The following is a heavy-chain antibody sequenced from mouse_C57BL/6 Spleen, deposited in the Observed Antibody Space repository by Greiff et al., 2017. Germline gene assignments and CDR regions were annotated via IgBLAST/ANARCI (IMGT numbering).Heavy chain of an antibody. CDR2: ISSGSSTI. V-gene: IGHV5-17*01. CDR3: ARLSIVTTVPYFDY. Sequence: EVKLVESGGGLVKPGGSLKLSCAASGFTFSDYGMHWVRQAPEKGLEWVAYISSGSSTINYADTVKGRFTISRDNAKNTLFLQMTSLRSEDTAMYYCARLSIVTTVPYFDYWGQGTTLTVSS. J-gene: IGHJ2*01. CDR1: GFTFSDYG. D-gene: IGHD2-12*01.